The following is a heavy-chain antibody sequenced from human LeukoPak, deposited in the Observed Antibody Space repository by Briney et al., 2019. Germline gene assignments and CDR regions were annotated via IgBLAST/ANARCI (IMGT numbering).Heavy chain of an antibody. CDR2: VSAYADDT. J-gene: IGHJ4*02. CDR3: ARDCIGCHGFDY. Sequence: AALVKVSCKASGYTFISYGISWVRQAPGQGLEWMGWVSAYADDTNYVQKFQGRVTMTTDTSTSTAYMELRSLRFDDTAVYYCARDCIGCHGFDYWGQGTLVTVSS. V-gene: IGHV1-18*01. CDR1: GYTFISYG.